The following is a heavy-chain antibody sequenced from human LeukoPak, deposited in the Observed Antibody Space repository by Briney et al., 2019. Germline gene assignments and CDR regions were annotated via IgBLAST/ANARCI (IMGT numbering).Heavy chain of an antibody. CDR2: IYSGGST. D-gene: IGHD1-26*01. V-gene: IGHV3-66*01. CDR3: ARGRVGANFDY. Sequence: GGSLRLSCVASGFTVSSNYMSWVRQAPGKGLEWVSVIYSGGSTYYADSSKSRFIISRDNSKNTLYLQMNSLRAEDTAVYYCARGRVGANFDYWGQGTLVTVSS. J-gene: IGHJ4*02. CDR1: GFTVSSNY.